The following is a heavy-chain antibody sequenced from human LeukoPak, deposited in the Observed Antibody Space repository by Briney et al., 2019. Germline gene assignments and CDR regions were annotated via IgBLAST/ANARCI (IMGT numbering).Heavy chain of an antibody. CDR1: GFTFSSYA. V-gene: IGHV3-64*01. CDR3: AREVTGTIDNWFDP. J-gene: IGHJ5*02. CDR2: ISSNGGST. D-gene: IGHD1-20*01. Sequence: GGSLRLSCAASGFTFSSYAMHWVRQAPGKGLEYVSAISSNGGSTYYANSVKGRFTISRDNSKNTLYLQMGSLRAEDMAVYYCAREVTGTIDNWFDPWGQGTLVTVSS.